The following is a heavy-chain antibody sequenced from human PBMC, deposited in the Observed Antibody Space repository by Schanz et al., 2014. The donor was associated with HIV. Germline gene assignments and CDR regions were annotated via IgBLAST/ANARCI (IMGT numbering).Heavy chain of an antibody. Sequence: QVQLVQSGAALRKPGTSVKVSCMVPGGTFSSFGISWVRQARGQGLEWMGGINPIYGIANYAQKFQGRVTIIADESTSTAYMELSSLRSADTAVYFCARAAFSSEYYYGMDVWGQGTTVTVSS. CDR2: INPIYGIA. CDR1: GGTFSSFG. J-gene: IGHJ6*02. CDR3: ARAAFSSEYYYGMDV. D-gene: IGHD3-3*02. V-gene: IGHV1-69*01.